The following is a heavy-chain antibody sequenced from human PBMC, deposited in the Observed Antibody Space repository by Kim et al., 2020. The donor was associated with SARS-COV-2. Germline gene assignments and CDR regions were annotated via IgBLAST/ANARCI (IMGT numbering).Heavy chain of an antibody. J-gene: IGHJ4*02. D-gene: IGHD2-21*02. Sequence: SETLSLTCAVYGGSFSGYYWSWIRQPPGKGLEWIGEINHSGSTNYNPSLKSRVTISVDTSKNQFSLKLSSVTAADTAVYYCARGRRRRGVTGPLHYFDYWGQGTLVTVSS. V-gene: IGHV4-34*01. CDR1: GGSFSGYY. CDR2: INHSGST. CDR3: ARGRRRRGVTGPLHYFDY.